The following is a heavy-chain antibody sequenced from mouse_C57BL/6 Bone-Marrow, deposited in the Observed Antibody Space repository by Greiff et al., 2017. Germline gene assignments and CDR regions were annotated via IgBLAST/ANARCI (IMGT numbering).Heavy chain of an antibody. D-gene: IGHD2-3*01. CDR3: AREGADDGYYLAY. V-gene: IGHV1-81*01. Sequence: QVQLQQSGAELARPGASVKLSCKASGYTFTSYGISWVKQRTVQGLEWIGEIYPRSGNTYYNEKFKGKATLTADKSSSTAYMELRSLTSEDSAVYFCAREGADDGYYLAYWGQGTLVTVSA. CDR2: IYPRSGNT. CDR1: GYTFTSYG. J-gene: IGHJ3*01.